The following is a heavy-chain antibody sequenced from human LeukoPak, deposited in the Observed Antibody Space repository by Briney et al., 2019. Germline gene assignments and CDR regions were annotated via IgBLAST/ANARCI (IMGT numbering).Heavy chain of an antibody. CDR2: ISSSGRNI. J-gene: IGHJ4*02. Sequence: GGSLRLSCAASGFTFSNYEFNWVRQAPGKGLEWVSYISSSGRNIYYADSVKGRFTVSRDNAKNTLSLQMNSLRAEDTAVYYCARDLIQLWSKDYWGQGTLVTVSS. CDR3: ARDLIQLWSKDY. D-gene: IGHD5-18*01. V-gene: IGHV3-48*03. CDR1: GFTFSNYE.